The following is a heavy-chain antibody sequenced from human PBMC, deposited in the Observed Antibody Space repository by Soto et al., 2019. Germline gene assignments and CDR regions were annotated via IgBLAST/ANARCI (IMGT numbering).Heavy chain of an antibody. CDR2: IYYSGSS. CDR1: GGSISSGGYY. Sequence: QVQLQESGPGLVKPSQTLSLTCTVSGGSISSGGYYWSWIRQHPGKGLEWIGYIYYSGSSYYNPSLKSRVTISVDTSKNQFSLKLSSVTAADTAVYFCARGSSIAARYYYYYYMDVSGKGTTVTVSS. CDR3: ARGSSIAARYYYYYYMDV. J-gene: IGHJ6*03. V-gene: IGHV4-31*03. D-gene: IGHD6-6*01.